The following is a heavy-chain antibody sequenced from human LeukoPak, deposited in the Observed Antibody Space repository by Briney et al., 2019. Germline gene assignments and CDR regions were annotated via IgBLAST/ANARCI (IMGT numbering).Heavy chain of an antibody. D-gene: IGHD7-27*01. V-gene: IGHV3-53*01. CDR3: ARGWGSFEN. CDR1: GFSVITDY. Sequence: GGSLRLSCAASGFSVITDYMTWVRQAPGKGLEWVSTLYSSGNAYYADSVKGRFTVSRDNSKDTLFLEMSSLRAEDTAVYFCARGWGSFENWGQGTLVAVSS. CDR2: LYSSGNA. J-gene: IGHJ4*02.